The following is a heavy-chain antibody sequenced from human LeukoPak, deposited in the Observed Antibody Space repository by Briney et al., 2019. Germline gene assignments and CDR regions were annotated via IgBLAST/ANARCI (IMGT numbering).Heavy chain of an antibody. Sequence: ASVKVSCKASGYTFTGYSMHWVRQAPGQGLEWMGWINPNSGGPNYAQKFQGRVTITRDTSISTAYMELSRLRSGDTGVYYCARRLLWFGELYSGWFDPWGQGTLVTVSS. CDR2: INPNSGGP. CDR3: ARRLLWFGELYSGWFDP. V-gene: IGHV1-2*02. J-gene: IGHJ5*02. D-gene: IGHD3-10*01. CDR1: GYTFTGYS.